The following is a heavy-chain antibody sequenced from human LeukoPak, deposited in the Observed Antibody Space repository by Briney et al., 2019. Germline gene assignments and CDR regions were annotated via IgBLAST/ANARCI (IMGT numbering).Heavy chain of an antibody. Sequence: GESLKISCKGSGYSFTNYWVGWVRQMPGKGLEWVGIIYPGDSDTRYSPSFQGHVTISAGKSISTTYLQWSSLKASDTAMYYCARQPFGEGYYFDYWGQGTLVTVSS. V-gene: IGHV5-51*01. CDR1: GYSFTNYW. CDR2: IYPGDSDT. D-gene: IGHD3-16*01. CDR3: ARQPFGEGYYFDY. J-gene: IGHJ4*02.